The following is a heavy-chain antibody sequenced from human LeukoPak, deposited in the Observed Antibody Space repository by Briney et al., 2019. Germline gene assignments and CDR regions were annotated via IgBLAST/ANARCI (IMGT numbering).Heavy chain of an antibody. V-gene: IGHV4-34*01. CDR1: GGSFSGYY. D-gene: IGHD1-14*01. Sequence: PSETLSLTCAVYGGSFSGYYWSWIRQPPGKGLEWIGEINHSGGTKYNPSLKSRVTISVDTSKNQFSLKLSSVTAADTAVYYCARIPTSNLNYYYYYMDVWGKGTTVTVSS. J-gene: IGHJ6*03. CDR2: INHSGGT. CDR3: ARIPTSNLNYYYYYMDV.